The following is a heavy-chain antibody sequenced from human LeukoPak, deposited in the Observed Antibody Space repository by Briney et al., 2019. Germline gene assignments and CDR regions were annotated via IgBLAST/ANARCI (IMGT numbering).Heavy chain of an antibody. CDR2: INPNSGGT. J-gene: IGHJ4*02. V-gene: IGHV1-2*02. CDR3: ARAEVLVPDH. CDR1: GYTFTAYY. Sequence: ASVKVSCKASGYTFTAYYMHWMRQAPGQGPEWMGWINPNSGGTNFAQKFQGRVTMTSDTSISTAYMELSSLRSDDTAIYYCARAEVLVPDHWGQGTLVTVSS.